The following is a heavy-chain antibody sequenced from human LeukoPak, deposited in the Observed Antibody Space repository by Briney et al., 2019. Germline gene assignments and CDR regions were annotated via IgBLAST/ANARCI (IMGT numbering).Heavy chain of an antibody. CDR3: ARDYYDDAFDI. V-gene: IGHV4-59*01. CDR1: GGSISSYY. CDR2: IYYSGST. D-gene: IGHD3-22*01. Sequence: PSGTLPLTCIVSGGSISSYYWMWMGQPAAREREGIGYIYYSGSTNYNRSLKSRAPKSVDTSKNQFFLKLGAVTAAATAVYYCARDYYDDAFDIWGQGTMVTVSS. J-gene: IGHJ3*02.